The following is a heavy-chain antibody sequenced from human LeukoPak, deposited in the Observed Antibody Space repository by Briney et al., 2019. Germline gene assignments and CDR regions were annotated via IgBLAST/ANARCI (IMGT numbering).Heavy chain of an antibody. CDR3: AKVGGSGWYVDY. J-gene: IGHJ4*02. D-gene: IGHD6-19*01. CDR2: ISGGGGST. CDR1: GFTFTSYS. V-gene: IGHV3-23*01. Sequence: GGSLRLSCAASGFTFTSYSMNWVRQAPGKGLEWVSTISGGGGSTYYADSVKGRFTISRDNSKNTLYLQVNSLRAEDTAVYYCAKVGGSGWYVDYWGQGTPVTVSS.